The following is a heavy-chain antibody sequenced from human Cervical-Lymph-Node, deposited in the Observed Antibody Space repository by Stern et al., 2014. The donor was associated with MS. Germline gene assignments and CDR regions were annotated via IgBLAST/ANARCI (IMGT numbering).Heavy chain of an antibody. CDR1: GYTFTSYW. CDR3: ARQRYFDY. J-gene: IGHJ4*02. V-gene: IGHV5-51*01. Sequence: VQLVESGPEVKRPGESLKISCQASGYTFTSYWIGWVRQLPGKGLEWIAIIFPGGSDMRYSPSFQGQVTISADKPSSPAYLQWNNLKASDTAIYYCARQRYFDYWGQGTLVTVSS. CDR2: IFPGGSDM.